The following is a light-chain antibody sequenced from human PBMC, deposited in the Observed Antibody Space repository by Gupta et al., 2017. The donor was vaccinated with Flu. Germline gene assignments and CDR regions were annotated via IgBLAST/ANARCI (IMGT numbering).Light chain of an antibody. CDR1: QSICRY. V-gene: IGKV1-39*01. CDR3: QQSHSSPLT. J-gene: IGKJ1*01. CDR2: TAS. Sequence: GDRVTITCRASQSICRYLNWYQQGPGKAPKLLIYTASTLQSGVPSSVGGSGSGTDFTLTINSLQPEDYATYYCQQSHSSPLTFGQGTTVEI.